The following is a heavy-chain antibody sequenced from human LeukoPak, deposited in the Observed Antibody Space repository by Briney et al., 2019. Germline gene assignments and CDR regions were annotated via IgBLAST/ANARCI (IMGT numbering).Heavy chain of an antibody. V-gene: IGHV4-4*02. CDR3: AVFYDSSGYYYANWFDP. Sequence: SETLSLTCAVSGGSISSSNWWSWVRQPPGKGLEWIGEIYHSGSTNYNPSLKSRVTISVDKSKNQFSLKLSSVTAADTAVYYCAVFYDSSGYYYANWFDPWGQGTLVTVSS. CDR1: GGSISSSNW. CDR2: IYHSGST. D-gene: IGHD3-22*01. J-gene: IGHJ5*02.